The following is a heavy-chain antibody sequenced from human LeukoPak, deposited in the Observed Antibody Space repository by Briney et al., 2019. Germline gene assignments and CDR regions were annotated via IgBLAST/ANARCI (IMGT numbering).Heavy chain of an antibody. CDR1: GGSIISYY. Sequence: SETLSLTCTVSGGSIISYYWSWIRQPPGKGLEWIGYIYYSGSTNYNPSLKSRVTISVDTSKNQFSLKLSSVTAADTAVYYCARDRAYCGGDCYPGDFDLWGRGTLVTVSS. D-gene: IGHD2-21*02. CDR2: IYYSGST. J-gene: IGHJ2*01. V-gene: IGHV4-59*01. CDR3: ARDRAYCGGDCYPGDFDL.